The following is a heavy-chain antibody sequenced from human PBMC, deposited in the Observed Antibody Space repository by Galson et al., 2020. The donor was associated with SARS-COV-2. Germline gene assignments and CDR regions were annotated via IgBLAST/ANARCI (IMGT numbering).Heavy chain of an antibody. J-gene: IGHJ6*02. CDR3: AKDFGWDYTPYSYGMDA. CDR1: GFTFNSYA. Sequence: GGSLRLSCAASGFTFNSYAMNWVRQAPGKGLEWVSATSSNGGSTYYADSVKGRFTISRDNSKNTLYLQMNSLRAEDTAVYYGAKDFGWDYTPYSYGMDALGQWTTVTVSS. D-gene: IGHD3-16*01. V-gene: IGHV3-23*01. CDR2: TSSNGGST.